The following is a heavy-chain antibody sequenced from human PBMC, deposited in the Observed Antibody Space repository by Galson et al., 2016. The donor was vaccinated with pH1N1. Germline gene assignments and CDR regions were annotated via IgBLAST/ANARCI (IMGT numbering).Heavy chain of an antibody. V-gene: IGHV1-2*04. CDR3: ARGVWFGELGGEFDY. J-gene: IGHJ4*02. D-gene: IGHD3-10*01. CDR2: INPNSGGP. CDR1: GYTFTGYY. Sequence: SVKVSCKASGYTFTGYYMHWVRQAPGQGLEWMGWINPNSGGPNYAQKFQGWVTMTRDTSISTAYMELSRLRSDDTAVYYCARGVWFGELGGEFDYWGQGTLVTVSS.